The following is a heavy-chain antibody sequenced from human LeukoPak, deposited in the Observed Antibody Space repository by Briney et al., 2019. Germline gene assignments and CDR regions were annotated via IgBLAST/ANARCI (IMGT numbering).Heavy chain of an antibody. CDR2: IYYSGST. CDR3: ARVTTDWFDP. V-gene: IGHV4-59*01. CDR1: GGSISPYY. J-gene: IGHJ5*02. Sequence: SETLSLTCTVSGGSISPYYWSWIRQPPGKGLEWIGSIYYSGSTYYNPSLKSRVAISVDTSKNQFSPKLSSVTAADTAVYYCARVTTDWFDPWGQGTLVTVSS. D-gene: IGHD4-11*01.